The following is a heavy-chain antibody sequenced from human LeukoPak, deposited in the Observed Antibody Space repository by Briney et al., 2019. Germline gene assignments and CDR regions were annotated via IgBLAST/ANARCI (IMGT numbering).Heavy chain of an antibody. CDR2: INSDGSST. Sequence: GGSLRLSCAASGFTFSSYWMHWVRQAPGKGLVWVSRINSDGSSTSYADSVKGRFTISRDNDKNSLYLQMNSLRAEDTAVYYCARGGSSWTTGFDPWGQGTLVTVSS. CDR3: ARGGSSWTTGFDP. CDR1: GFTFSSYW. J-gene: IGHJ5*02. D-gene: IGHD6-13*01. V-gene: IGHV3-74*01.